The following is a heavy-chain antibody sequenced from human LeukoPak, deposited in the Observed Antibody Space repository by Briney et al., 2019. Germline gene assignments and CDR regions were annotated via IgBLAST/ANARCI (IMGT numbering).Heavy chain of an antibody. Sequence: PGGSLRLSCAASGFTFSSYSMNWVRQAPGKGLEWVSSISTSSSYIYYADSVKGRFTISRDNAKNSLYLQMNSLRAEDTAVYYCARDWGFGDSANWFDPWGQGTLVTVSS. J-gene: IGHJ5*02. V-gene: IGHV3-21*01. CDR3: ARDWGFGDSANWFDP. CDR1: GFTFSSYS. D-gene: IGHD3-10*01. CDR2: ISTSSSYI.